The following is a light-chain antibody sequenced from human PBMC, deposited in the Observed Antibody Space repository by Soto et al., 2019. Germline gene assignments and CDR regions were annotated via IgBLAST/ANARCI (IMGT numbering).Light chain of an antibody. V-gene: IGKV1-5*03. CDR2: KAS. Sequence: IQMTPSPSSVSASVGDRVTITCRASQTISSWLAWYQQQPGKAPKLLIYKASSLQSGAPPRFSGTGSGTEFTLTISSLQPDDFATYYCQQYKSYWTFGQGTKVDIK. J-gene: IGKJ1*01. CDR1: QTISSW. CDR3: QQYKSYWT.